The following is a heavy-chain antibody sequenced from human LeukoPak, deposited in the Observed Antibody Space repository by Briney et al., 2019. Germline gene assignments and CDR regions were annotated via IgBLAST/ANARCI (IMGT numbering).Heavy chain of an antibody. CDR3: ARDVLGRSGEQLDY. CDR1: GFTFSTYW. CDR2: IKEDGSLK. J-gene: IGHJ4*02. V-gene: IGHV3-7*03. D-gene: IGHD3-3*01. Sequence: GGSLRLSCATSGFTFSTYWMTWVRQAPGKGLEWVANIKEDGSLKYYVDSVKGRFTISRDNAKNSLYLQMSSLRVEDTAVYYCARDVLGRSGEQLDYWGQGTLVAVSS.